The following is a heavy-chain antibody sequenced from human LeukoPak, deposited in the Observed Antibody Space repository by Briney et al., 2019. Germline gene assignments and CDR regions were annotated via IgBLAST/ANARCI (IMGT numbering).Heavy chain of an antibody. J-gene: IGHJ4*02. CDR3: AIKRFYDNNDAPLY. CDR2: TWPGHSDT. V-gene: IGHV5-51*01. CDR1: GYSFTDYW. Sequence: GESLKISCRGSGYSFTDYWIGWVRQMPGKGLEWMGITWPGHSDTRYSPSFQGQVTISAVESISTAYLQWTSLKASDTAVYYCAIKRFYDNNDAPLYWGQGTLVTVSS. D-gene: IGHD3-16*01.